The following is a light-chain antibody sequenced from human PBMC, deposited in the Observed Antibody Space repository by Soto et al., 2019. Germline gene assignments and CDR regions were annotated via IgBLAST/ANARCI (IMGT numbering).Light chain of an antibody. J-gene: IGLJ2*01. CDR2: SNN. CDR1: RSNIGSYT. V-gene: IGLV1-44*01. CDR3: AAWEDSLNGVV. Sequence: QSVLTQPPSASGTPGQRVTISCSGSRSNIGSYTVNWYQQLPGTAPKLLIYSNNQRPSGVPDRFSGSKSGTSASLAISGLQSEDEADYYCAAWEDSLNGVVFGGGTKVTVL.